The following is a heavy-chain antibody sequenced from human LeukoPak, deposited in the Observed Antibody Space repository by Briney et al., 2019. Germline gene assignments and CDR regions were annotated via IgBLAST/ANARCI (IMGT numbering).Heavy chain of an antibody. CDR1: GDSVSTNSAA. CDR2: TYYRSKWYN. J-gene: IGHJ6*02. V-gene: IGHV6-1*01. CDR3: ARDHCSGGSCYFYSYYGMDV. D-gene: IGHD2-15*01. Sequence: SQTLSLTCAISGDSVSTNSAAWNWIRQSPSRGLEWLGRTYYRSKWYNDYAVSVKSRITINPDASKNQFSLQLNSVTPEDTAVYYCARDHCSGGSCYFYSYYGMDVWGQGTPVTVSS.